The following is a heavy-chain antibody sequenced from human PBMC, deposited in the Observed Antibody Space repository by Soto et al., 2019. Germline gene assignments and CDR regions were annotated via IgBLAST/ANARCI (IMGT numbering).Heavy chain of an antibody. CDR3: ARELAAAGIVHYFYGMDV. Sequence: TVSGGSISSGGYYWSWIRQHPGKGLEWIGYIYYSGSTYYNPSLKSRVTISVDTSKNQFSLKLSSVTAADTAVYYCARELAAAGIVHYFYGMDVGGQGTTVTGAS. D-gene: IGHD6-13*01. J-gene: IGHJ6*02. CDR2: IYYSGST. CDR1: GGSISSGGYY. V-gene: IGHV4-31*03.